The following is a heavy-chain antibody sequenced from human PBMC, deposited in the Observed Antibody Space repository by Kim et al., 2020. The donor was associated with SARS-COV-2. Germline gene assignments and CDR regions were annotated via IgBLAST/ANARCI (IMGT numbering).Heavy chain of an antibody. J-gene: IGHJ4*02. D-gene: IGHD6-19*01. CDR2: IWYDGSNK. Sequence: GGSLRLSCAASGFTFSSYGMHWVCQAPGKGLEWVAVIWYDGSNKYYADSVKGRFTISRDNSKNTLYLQMNSLRAEDTAVYYCARDIAVAGLDYWGQGTLVTVSS. CDR1: GFTFSSYG. V-gene: IGHV3-33*01. CDR3: ARDIAVAGLDY.